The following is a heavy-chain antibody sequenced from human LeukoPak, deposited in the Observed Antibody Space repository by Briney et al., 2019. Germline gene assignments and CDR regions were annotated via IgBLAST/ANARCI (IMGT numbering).Heavy chain of an antibody. CDR1: GFTFSSYG. CDR2: IWYDGSNK. J-gene: IGHJ4*02. D-gene: IGHD3-3*01. CDR3: AKIYYDFWSHFDY. V-gene: IGHV3-33*06. Sequence: PGRSLRLSCAASGFTFSSYGMHWVRQAPGKGLEWVAVIWYDGSNKYYADSVKGRFTISRDNSKNTLYLQMNSLRAEDTAVYYCAKIYYDFWSHFDYWGQGTLVTVSS.